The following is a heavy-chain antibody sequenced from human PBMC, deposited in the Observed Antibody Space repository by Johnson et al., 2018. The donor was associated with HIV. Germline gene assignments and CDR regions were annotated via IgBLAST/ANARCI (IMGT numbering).Heavy chain of an antibody. J-gene: IGHJ3*02. Sequence: VQLVESGGGLIQPGGSLRLSCAASGFTVSSNYMAWVRQAPGKGLEWVSGINWNGGSTGYANSVKGRFTISRDNSKNTLYLQMGSLRAEDMAVYYCATQNYPTGGSSWVGGAVDIWGQGTMVTVSS. CDR3: ATQNYPTGGSSWVGGAVDI. V-gene: IGHV3-66*03. D-gene: IGHD6-13*01. CDR2: INWNGGST. CDR1: GFTVSSNY.